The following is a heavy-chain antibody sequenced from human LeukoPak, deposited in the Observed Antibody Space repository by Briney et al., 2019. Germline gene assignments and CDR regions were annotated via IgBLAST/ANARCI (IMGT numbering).Heavy chain of an antibody. CDR2: IYYIGGT. V-gene: IGHV4-59*01. Sequence: PSETLSLTCTVSGDSISGYYWTWIRQPPGKGLEWIGYIYYIGGTNYNPSLKSRLTISVDTSKNQFSLKLSSVTAADTAVYYCARLRGNYFPDYWGQGALVTVSS. J-gene: IGHJ4*02. D-gene: IGHD4-11*01. CDR3: ARLRGNYFPDY. CDR1: GDSISGYY.